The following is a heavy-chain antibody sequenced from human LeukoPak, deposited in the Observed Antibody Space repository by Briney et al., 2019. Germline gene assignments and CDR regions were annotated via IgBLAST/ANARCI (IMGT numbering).Heavy chain of an antibody. Sequence: GGSLRLSCAASGFTFSSYAMSWVRQAPGKGLEGVSAISGSGGSTYYADSVKGRFTISRDNSKNTLYLQMNSLRAEDTAVYYCAKVMIVVVITTTGCFDYWGQGTLVTVSS. D-gene: IGHD3-22*01. J-gene: IGHJ4*02. CDR2: ISGSGGST. CDR3: AKVMIVVVITTTGCFDY. V-gene: IGHV3-23*01. CDR1: GFTFSSYA.